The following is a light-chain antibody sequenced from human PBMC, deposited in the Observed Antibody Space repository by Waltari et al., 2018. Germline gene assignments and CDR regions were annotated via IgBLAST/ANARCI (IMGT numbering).Light chain of an antibody. J-gene: IGKJ4*01. CDR1: QSVGIY. CDR2: GAY. V-gene: IGKV3-11*01. CDR3: QQRAAWPLS. Sequence: EMLLTQSPATLSLSPGERATLSCRASQSVGIYLAWYQHKPGQAPRLLIHGAYNRPTGIPARFSGSGSGTDFSLTISSLEPEDFAVYYCQQRAAWPLSFGGGTKVEIK.